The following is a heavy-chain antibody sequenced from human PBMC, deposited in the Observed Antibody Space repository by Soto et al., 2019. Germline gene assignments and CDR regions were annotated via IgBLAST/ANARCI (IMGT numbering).Heavy chain of an antibody. CDR2: VHHTGNT. CDR3: ARGREDHVDHHFGHLFDS. V-gene: IGHV4-59*01. J-gene: IGHJ4*02. CDR1: GDSIRDSF. Sequence: SETLSLTCTVSGDSIRDSFWSWVRQPPGKGLEWIGLVHHTGNTNYNPSLETRVTMLIDASANHFSLTLTSVTPADAAIYYCARGREDHVDHHFGHLFDSWGQGTLVTVSS. D-gene: IGHD3-10*01.